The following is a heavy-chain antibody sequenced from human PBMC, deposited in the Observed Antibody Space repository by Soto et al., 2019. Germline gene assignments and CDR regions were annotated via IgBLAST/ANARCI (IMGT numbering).Heavy chain of an antibody. J-gene: IGHJ6*02. V-gene: IGHV1-69*13. Sequence: GPSVKVSCKASGGTFSSYAISWVRQAPGQGLEWMGGIIPIFGTANYAQKFQGRVTITADESTSTAYMELSSLRSEDTAVYYCARDRLTIFGVVISTVYGMDVWGQGTTVTVSS. CDR2: IIPIFGTA. D-gene: IGHD3-3*01. CDR1: GGTFSSYA. CDR3: ARDRLTIFGVVISTVYGMDV.